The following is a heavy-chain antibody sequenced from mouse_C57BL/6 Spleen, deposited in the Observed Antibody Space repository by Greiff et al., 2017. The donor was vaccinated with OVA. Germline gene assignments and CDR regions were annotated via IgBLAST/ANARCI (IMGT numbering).Heavy chain of an antibody. CDR3: ARSDSSGYGAMDY. CDR1: GYTFTSYW. V-gene: IGHV1-69*01. CDR2: IDPSDSYT. J-gene: IGHJ4*01. Sequence: QVQLQQSGAELVMPGASVKLSCKASGYTFTSYWMHWVKQRPGQGLEWIGEIDPSDSYTNYNQKFKGKSTLTVDKSSSTAYMQLSSLTSEDSAVYYCARSDSSGYGAMDYWGQGTSVTVSS. D-gene: IGHD3-2*02.